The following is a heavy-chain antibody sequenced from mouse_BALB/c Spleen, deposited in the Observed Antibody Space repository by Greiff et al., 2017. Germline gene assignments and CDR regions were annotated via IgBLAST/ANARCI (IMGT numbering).Heavy chain of an antibody. J-gene: IGHJ4*01. CDR1: GYTFTSYY. V-gene: IGHV1S56*01. CDR2: IYPGNVNT. Sequence: QVQLKESGPELVKPGASVRISCKASGYTFTSYYIHWVKQRPGQGLEWIGWIYPGNVNTKYNEKFKGKATLTADKSSSTAYMQLSSLTSEDSAVYFCARYPYDYDAMDYWGQGTSVTVSS. CDR3: ARYPYDYDAMDY.